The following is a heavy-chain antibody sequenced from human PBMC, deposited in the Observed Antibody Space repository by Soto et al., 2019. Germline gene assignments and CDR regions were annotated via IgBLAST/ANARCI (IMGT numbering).Heavy chain of an antibody. CDR3: ARVTGLLLGELSQPPYSSDF. D-gene: IGHD3-16*02. Sequence: SETLSLTCAVYGGSFSGYYWSWIRQPPGKGLEWIGEINHSGSTNYNPSLKSRVTISVDTSKNQFSLKLSSVTAADTAVYYCARVTGLLLGELSQPPYSSDFRGQGTLVTVSS. CDR1: GGSFSGYY. V-gene: IGHV4-34*01. J-gene: IGHJ4*02. CDR2: INHSGST.